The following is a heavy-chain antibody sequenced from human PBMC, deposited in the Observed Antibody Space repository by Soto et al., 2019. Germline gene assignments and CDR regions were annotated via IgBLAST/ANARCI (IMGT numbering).Heavy chain of an antibody. Sequence: PSETLSLTCTVSGGSISSSSYYWGWIRQPPGKGLEWIGSIYYSGSTYYNPSLKSRVTISVDTSKNQFSLKLSSVTAADTAVYYCARAYYVSIAQRALLWYYYYGMDVWGQGTTVTVSS. CDR3: ARAYYVSIAQRALLWYYYYGMDV. D-gene: IGHD3-22*01. CDR1: GGSISSSSYY. CDR2: IYYSGST. J-gene: IGHJ6*02. V-gene: IGHV4-39*01.